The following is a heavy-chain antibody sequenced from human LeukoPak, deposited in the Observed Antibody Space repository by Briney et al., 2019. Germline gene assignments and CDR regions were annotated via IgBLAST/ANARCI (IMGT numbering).Heavy chain of an antibody. V-gene: IGHV3-53*01. CDR1: GFTVSSNY. CDR3: ARDDGSGCLDY. D-gene: IGHD6-19*01. J-gene: IGHJ4*02. CDR2: TYNGGST. Sequence: PGGSLRLSCAASGFTVSSNYMSWVRQAPGKGLEWVSLTYNGGSTYYADSVKGRFTISRDNSKNTLYLQMNTLRAEDTDVYYCARDDGSGCLDYWGQGTLVTVSS.